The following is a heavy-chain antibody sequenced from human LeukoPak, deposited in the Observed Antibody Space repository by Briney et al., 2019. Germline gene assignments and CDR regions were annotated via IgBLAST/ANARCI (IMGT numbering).Heavy chain of an antibody. D-gene: IGHD4-11*01. CDR2: ISSSGSTI. CDR3: ARKGAVTAGY. J-gene: IGHJ4*02. CDR1: GFTFSSYE. Sequence: GGSLRLSCVVSGFTFSSYEMNWVRQAPGKGLEWVSYISSSGSTIYYADSVKGRFTISRDNAKNSLYLQMNSLRAEDTAVYYCARKGAVTAGYWGQGTLATVSS. V-gene: IGHV3-48*03.